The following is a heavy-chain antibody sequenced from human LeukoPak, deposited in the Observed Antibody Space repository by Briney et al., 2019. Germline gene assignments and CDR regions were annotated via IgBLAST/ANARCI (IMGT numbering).Heavy chain of an antibody. CDR2: INHSGST. Sequence: SETLSLTCAVYGGSFSGYYWSWSRQPPGKGLEWMGEINHSGSTNYNPSLKSRVTISVDTSKNQFSLKLSSVTAADTAVYYCARRYDYVWGSYRYSWTPYFDYWGQGTLVTVSS. CDR1: GGSFSGYY. V-gene: IGHV4-34*01. J-gene: IGHJ4*02. CDR3: ARRYDYVWGSYRYSWTPYFDY. D-gene: IGHD3-16*02.